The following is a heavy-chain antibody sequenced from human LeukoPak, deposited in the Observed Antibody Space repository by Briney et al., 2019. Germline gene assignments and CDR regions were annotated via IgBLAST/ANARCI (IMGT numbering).Heavy chain of an antibody. D-gene: IGHD2-15*01. J-gene: IGHJ4*02. CDR1: GYTFTSYY. CDR3: ARDWCSGGSCYSYYY. V-gene: IGHV1-46*01. Sequence: GASVKVSCKASGYTFTSYYMHWVRQAPGQGLEWMGIINPSGGSTSYAQKFQGRVTMTRDTSTSTVYMELSSLRSEDTAVYYCARDWCSGGSCYSYYYWGQGTLVTVSS. CDR2: INPSGGST.